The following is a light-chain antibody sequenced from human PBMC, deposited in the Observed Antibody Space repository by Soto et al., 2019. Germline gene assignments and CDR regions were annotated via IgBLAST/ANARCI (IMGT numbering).Light chain of an antibody. CDR1: QSISSW. CDR2: KAP. Sequence: DIQMTQSPSTLSASVGDRVTITCRASQSISSWLAWYQQKPGKAPKLLIYKAPSLEGGVPSRFRGSGSGTDFTLTISSLQPDDVATYYGQQYHSYSLTFGGGTKVDIK. CDR3: QQYHSYSLT. J-gene: IGKJ4*01. V-gene: IGKV1-5*03.